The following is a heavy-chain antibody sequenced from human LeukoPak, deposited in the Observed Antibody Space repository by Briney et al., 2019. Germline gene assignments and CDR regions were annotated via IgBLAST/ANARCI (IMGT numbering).Heavy chain of an antibody. D-gene: IGHD6-13*01. CDR2: IIPIFGTA. J-gene: IGHJ4*02. V-gene: IGHV1-69*01. CDR1: GGTFSSYA. CDR3: ARPRYSSSWRFDY. Sequence: SVKVSCKASGGTFSSYAISWVRQAPGQGLEWMGGIIPIFGTANYAQRFQGRVTITADESTSTAYMELSSLRSEDTAVYYCARPRYSSSWRFDYWGQGTLVTVSS.